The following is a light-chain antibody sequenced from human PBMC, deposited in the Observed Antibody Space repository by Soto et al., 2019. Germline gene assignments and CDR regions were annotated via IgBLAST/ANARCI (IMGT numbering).Light chain of an antibody. CDR3: QPLNSYPLP. CDR2: AAS. Sequence: DIQLTQSPSFLSASVGDRVTITCRASQDISSYLAWYQQKPGKAPKRLIYAASTSQSGVPSSFSGSGSGTEFTLTISSLQPEDFATYYCQPLNSYPLPFGGGTKVEIK. J-gene: IGKJ4*02. V-gene: IGKV1-9*01. CDR1: QDISSY.